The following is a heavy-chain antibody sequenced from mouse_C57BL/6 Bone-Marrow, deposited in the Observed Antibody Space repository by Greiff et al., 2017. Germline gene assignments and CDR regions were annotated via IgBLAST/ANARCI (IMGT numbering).Heavy chain of an antibody. CDR1: GYTFTSYW. CDR2: IYPGSGST. J-gene: IGHJ1*03. Sequence: QVQLQQPGAELVKPGASVKMSCKASGYTFTSYWITWVKQRPGQGLEWIGDIYPGSGSTNYNEKFKSKATLTVDTSSSTAYMQLSSLTSEDSAVYYCARPRYYGSSPWDCDVGGTGTTGTVSS. V-gene: IGHV1-55*01. CDR3: ARPRYYGSSPWDCDV. D-gene: IGHD1-1*01.